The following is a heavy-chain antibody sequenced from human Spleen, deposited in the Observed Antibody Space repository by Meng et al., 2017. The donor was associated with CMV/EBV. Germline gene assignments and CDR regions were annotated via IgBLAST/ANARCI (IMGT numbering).Heavy chain of an antibody. Sequence: WVRQAPGQGLEWMGGIIPIFGTANYAQKFQGRVTVTTDESTSTAYMELSSLRSDDTAVYYCARVSVDVVVPSATPYNWFDPWGQGTLVTVSS. J-gene: IGHJ5*02. CDR2: IIPIFGTA. D-gene: IGHD2-2*01. V-gene: IGHV1-69*05. CDR3: ARVSVDVVVPSATPYNWFDP.